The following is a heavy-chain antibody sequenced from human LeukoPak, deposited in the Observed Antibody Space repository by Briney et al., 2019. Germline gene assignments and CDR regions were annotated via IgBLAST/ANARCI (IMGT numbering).Heavy chain of an antibody. CDR2: IWYDGSNK. D-gene: IGHD3-3*01. Sequence: GGSLRLSCAASGFTFSSYGMHWVRQAPGKGLEWVAVIWYDGSNKYYAGSVKGRFTISRDNSKNTLYLQMNSLRAEDTAVYYCARDPIFGVATLSGAFDIWGQGTMVTVSS. CDR1: GFTFSSYG. V-gene: IGHV3-33*01. J-gene: IGHJ3*02. CDR3: ARDPIFGVATLSGAFDI.